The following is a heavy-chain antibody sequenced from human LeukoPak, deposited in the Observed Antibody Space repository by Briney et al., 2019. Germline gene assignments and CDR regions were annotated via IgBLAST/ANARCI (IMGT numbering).Heavy chain of an antibody. CDR2: VNQGATQK. Sequence: GGSLRLSCAASGFDFSTQWMSWVRQAPGKGLEWVAIVNQGATQKYYVDSVKGRFTISRDNAENSRYLQINSLRAHDTAVYYCARESYLYHMDGWGKGTTLTVSS. J-gene: IGHJ6*03. D-gene: IGHD2-21*01. CDR3: ARESYLYHMDG. V-gene: IGHV3-7*01. CDR1: GFDFSTQW.